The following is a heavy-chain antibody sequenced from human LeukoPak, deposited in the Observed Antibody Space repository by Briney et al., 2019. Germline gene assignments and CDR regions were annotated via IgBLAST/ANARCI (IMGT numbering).Heavy chain of an antibody. CDR1: GFTFSTYA. CDR2: ISGSGSDT. V-gene: IGHV3-23*01. Sequence: GGSVTLFCAASGFTFSTYAMSWVRQAPGKGLEWVSAISGSGSDTYYADPVKGRFTISRDNSMNTLHLRMNSLRAEDTAVYYCAKDLGGEGGSGFPGYWGQGTLVTVSS. CDR3: AKDLGGEGGSGFPGY. D-gene: IGHD3-10*01. J-gene: IGHJ4*02.